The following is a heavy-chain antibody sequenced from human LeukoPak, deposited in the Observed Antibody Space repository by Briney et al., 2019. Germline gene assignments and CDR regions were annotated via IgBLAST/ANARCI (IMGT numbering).Heavy chain of an antibody. CDR3: ARDETYGGNSGELHY. Sequence: SETLSLTCTVSGGSISSYYWSWIRQPAGKGLEWIGRIYTSGSTNYNPSLKSRVTMSVDTSKNQFSLKLSSVTAADTAVSYCARDETYGGNSGELHYWGQGTLVTVSS. V-gene: IGHV4-4*07. CDR1: GGSISSYY. D-gene: IGHD4-23*01. CDR2: IYTSGST. J-gene: IGHJ4*02.